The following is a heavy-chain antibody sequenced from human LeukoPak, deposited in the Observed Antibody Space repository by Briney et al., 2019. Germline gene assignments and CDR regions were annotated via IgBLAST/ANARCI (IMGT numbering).Heavy chain of an antibody. CDR1: GGSISSGSYY. J-gene: IGHJ4*02. Sequence: PSQTLSLTCTVSGGSISSGSYYWSWLRQPAGKGLEWIGRIYTSGSTNYNPSLKSRVTISVDTSKNQFSLKLSSVTAADTAVYYCAREGQLWYDFDYWGQGTLVTVST. CDR2: IYTSGST. V-gene: IGHV4-61*02. D-gene: IGHD5-18*01. CDR3: AREGQLWYDFDY.